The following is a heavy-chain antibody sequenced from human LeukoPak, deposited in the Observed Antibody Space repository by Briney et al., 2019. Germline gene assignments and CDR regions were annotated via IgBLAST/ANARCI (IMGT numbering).Heavy chain of an antibody. CDR1: GFTFSTFG. CDR3: ARGGYSYDY. Sequence: GGSLRLSCAASGFTFSTFGMNWVRQAPGEGLEWVSSFSGSSSSIYYADSVKGRFTISRDNAKNSLYLQMNSLRAEDTAVYYCARGGYSYDYWGQGTLVTVSS. V-gene: IGHV3-21*06. J-gene: IGHJ4*02. D-gene: IGHD5-18*01. CDR2: FSGSSSSI.